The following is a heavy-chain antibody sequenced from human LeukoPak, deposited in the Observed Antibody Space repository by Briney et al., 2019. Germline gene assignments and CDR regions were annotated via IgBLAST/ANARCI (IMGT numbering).Heavy chain of an antibody. V-gene: IGHV4-59*01. CDR3: LRGSGASGL. CDR2: IFYSGTT. D-gene: IGHD3-10*01. CDR1: GGPISSYY. Sequence: KPSETLSLTCTVSGGPISSYYWSWIRQPPGKGLEWIGYIFYSGTTNYNPSLKSRVTMSVDTSNNQFSLKLSSVTAADTAVYYCLRGSGASGLWGQGTLVTVSS. J-gene: IGHJ4*02.